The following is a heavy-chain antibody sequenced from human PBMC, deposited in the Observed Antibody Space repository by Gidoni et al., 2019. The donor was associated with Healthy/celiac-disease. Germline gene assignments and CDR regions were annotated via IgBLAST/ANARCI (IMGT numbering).Heavy chain of an antibody. CDR2: INPSGGST. J-gene: IGHJ5*02. Sequence: QVQLVQSGAEVKKPGASVKVSCKASGYTFTSYYMHWVRQAPGQGLEWMGIINPSGGSTSYAQKFQGRVTMTRDTSTSTVYMELSSLRSEDTAVYYWAREASRTAAGTGGWFDPWGQGTLVTVSS. V-gene: IGHV1-46*01. CDR3: AREASRTAAGTGGWFDP. CDR1: GYTFTSYY. D-gene: IGHD6-13*01.